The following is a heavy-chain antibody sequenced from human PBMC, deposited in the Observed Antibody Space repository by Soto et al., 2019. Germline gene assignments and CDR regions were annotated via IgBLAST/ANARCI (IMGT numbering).Heavy chain of an antibody. D-gene: IGHD4-17*01. J-gene: IGHJ4*02. V-gene: IGHV3-64*04. CDR3: ARGTTVVTRRTFDY. CDR1: GITFRNYA. CDR2: ITSDGDNT. Sequence: GGSLRLSCSVSGITFRNYAMHWVRQAPGRGLEYVSGITSDGDNTWHADSVKDRFTISRDNSKNTLYLQMNSLRAEDTAVYYCARGTTVVTRRTFDYWGQGTLVTVSS.